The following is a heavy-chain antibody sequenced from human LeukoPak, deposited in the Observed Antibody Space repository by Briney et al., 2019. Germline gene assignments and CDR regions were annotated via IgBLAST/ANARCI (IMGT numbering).Heavy chain of an antibody. D-gene: IGHD1-26*01. J-gene: IGHJ6*02. Sequence: PGGSLRLSCTASGFKFSDAWMTWVRQAPGKGLDWLGRIKRGGSTDYAVPVNNRFTISRDDSKDTIYLQINGLKTEDTAVYYCKWERTVYYSLDVWGQGTTVTVSS. CDR1: GFKFSDAW. V-gene: IGHV3-15*01. CDR2: IKRGGST. CDR3: KWERTVYYSLDV.